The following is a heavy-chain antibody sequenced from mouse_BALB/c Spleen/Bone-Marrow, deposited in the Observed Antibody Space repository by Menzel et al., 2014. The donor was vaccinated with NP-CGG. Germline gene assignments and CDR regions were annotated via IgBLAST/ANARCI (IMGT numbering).Heavy chain of an antibody. CDR3: ASYYYGHYFDY. V-gene: IGHV14-3*02. CDR1: GFNIKDTY. Sequence: VHVKQSGAELVKPGASVKLSCTASGFNIKDTYMHWVKQRPEQGLEWIGRIDPANGNTKYDPKFQGKATMTADTSSNTAYLQLSSLTSEDTAVYYCASYYYGHYFDYWGQGTTLTVSS. D-gene: IGHD1-1*01. CDR2: IDPANGNT. J-gene: IGHJ2*01.